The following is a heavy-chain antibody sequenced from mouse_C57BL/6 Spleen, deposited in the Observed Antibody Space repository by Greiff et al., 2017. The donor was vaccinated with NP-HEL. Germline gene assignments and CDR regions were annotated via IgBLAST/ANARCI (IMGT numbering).Heavy chain of an antibody. CDR1: GYAFSSSW. CDR2: IYPGDGDT. D-gene: IGHD1-1*01. CDR3: ARTGVTTVVAESHFDY. Sequence: VKLQESGPELVKPGASVKISCKASGYAFSSSWMNWVKQRPGKGLEWIGRIYPGDGDTNYNGKFKGKATLTADKSSSTAYMQLSSLTSEDSAVYFCARTGVTTVVAESHFDYWGQGTTLTVSS. V-gene: IGHV1-82*01. J-gene: IGHJ2*01.